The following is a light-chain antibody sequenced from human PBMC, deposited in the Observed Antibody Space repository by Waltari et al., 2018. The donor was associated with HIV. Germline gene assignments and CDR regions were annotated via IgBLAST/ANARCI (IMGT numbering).Light chain of an antibody. CDR3: QSYDSGLSAYV. Sequence: QSVPTQPPSVSGAPGQRVTIPCTGSSSNIGAGYDVHWFQQLPGTAPKLLIYGNTNRPSGVPDRFSGSKSGTSASLAITGLQAEDEGDYYCQSYDSGLSAYVFGTGTKVTVL. CDR2: GNT. J-gene: IGLJ1*01. CDR1: SSNIGAGYD. V-gene: IGLV1-40*01.